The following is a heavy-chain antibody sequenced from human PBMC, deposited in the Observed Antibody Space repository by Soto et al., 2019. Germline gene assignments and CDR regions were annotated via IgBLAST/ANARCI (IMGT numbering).Heavy chain of an antibody. D-gene: IGHD3-10*01. CDR2: ISVYKGNT. V-gene: IGHV1-18*01. CDR1: GYNFINYG. J-gene: IGHJ4*02. CDR3: VRDLDGSGYYYNDH. Sequence: ASVKVSCKASGYNFINYGISWVRQAPGQGLEWMGWISVYKGNTNYAQKLQGRVSMTTDTSTSTAYMELRSLRSDDTAVYYCVRDLDGSGYYYNDHWGLGTLVTVSS.